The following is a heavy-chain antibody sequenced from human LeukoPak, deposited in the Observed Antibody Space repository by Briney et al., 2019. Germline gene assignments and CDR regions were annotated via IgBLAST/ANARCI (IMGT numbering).Heavy chain of an antibody. CDR2: INHSGST. CDR1: GGSFSGYY. J-gene: IGHJ4*02. CDR3: ARGRTVVPAARPYDY. V-gene: IGHV4-34*01. Sequence: SETLSLTCAVYGGSFSGYYWSWIRQPPGKGLEWIGEINHSGSTNYNPSLKSRVTISVDTCKIQYSLKLGSVTAADTAVYYCARGRTVVPAARPYDYWGQGTLVTVSS. D-gene: IGHD2-2*02.